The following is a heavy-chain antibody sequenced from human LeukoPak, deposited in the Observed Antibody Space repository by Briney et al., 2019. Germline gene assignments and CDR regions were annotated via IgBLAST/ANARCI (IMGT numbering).Heavy chain of an antibody. CDR2: IYYSGST. Sequence: SQTLSLTCTVSGGSISSRDYYWSWIRQPRGTGLEWIGYIYYSGSTYYNPSLKSRLTISIDTSKNQFSLRLSSVTAADTAVYYCARGIYGSGSSYLHYWGQGTLVTVSS. CDR3: ARGIYGSGSSYLHY. D-gene: IGHD3-10*01. J-gene: IGHJ4*02. CDR1: GGSISSRDYY. V-gene: IGHV4-30-4*01.